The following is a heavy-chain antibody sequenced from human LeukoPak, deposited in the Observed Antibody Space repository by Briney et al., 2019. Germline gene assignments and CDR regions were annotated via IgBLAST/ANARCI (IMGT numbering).Heavy chain of an antibody. V-gene: IGHV3-30*14. CDR2: LSYDGSGK. CDR1: GFTLSRYA. J-gene: IGHJ4*02. Sequence: GGSLRLSCAASGFTLSRYAMHWVRQAPGKGLEWVAVLSYDGSGKYYADSVKGRFTISRDNSKNTLFLQMNSLRTEDTSVYSCARGFYTGYSTGWYGGVDNWGQGTLVTVSS. CDR3: ARGFYTGYSTGWYGGVDN. D-gene: IGHD6-19*01.